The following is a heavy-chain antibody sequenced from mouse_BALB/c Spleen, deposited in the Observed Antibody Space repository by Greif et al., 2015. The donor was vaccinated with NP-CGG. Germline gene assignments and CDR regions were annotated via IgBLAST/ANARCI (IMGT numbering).Heavy chain of an antibody. J-gene: IGHJ4*01. CDR1: GFTFSSYT. Sequence: EVKLVESGGGLVQSGGSLKLSCAASGFTFSSYTMSWVLQTPEKRLEWVAYISNGGGSTYYPDTVKGRFTISRENAKNTRYLQMSRLKSEDTAMYYCARRGAMDYWGQGTSVTVSS. CDR3: ARRGAMDY. CDR2: ISNGGGST. V-gene: IGHV5-12-2*01.